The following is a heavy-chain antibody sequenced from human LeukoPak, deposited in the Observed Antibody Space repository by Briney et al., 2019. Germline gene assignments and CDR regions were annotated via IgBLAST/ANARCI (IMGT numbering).Heavy chain of an antibody. J-gene: IGHJ6*03. CDR1: GFTFSSYA. V-gene: IGHV3-23*01. CDR3: AKGGTYYYYMDV. Sequence: GGSLRLSCAASGFTFSSYAMSWVRQAPGKGLELVSAISGSGGSTYYADSVKGRFTISRDNSKNTLYLQMNSLRAEDQAVYYCAKGGTYYYYMDVWGKGTTVTVSS. CDR2: ISGSGGST.